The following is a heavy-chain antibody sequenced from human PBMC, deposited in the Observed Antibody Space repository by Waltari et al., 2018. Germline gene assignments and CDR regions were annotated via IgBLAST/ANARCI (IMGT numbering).Heavy chain of an antibody. CDR2: ISSSSSYI. J-gene: IGHJ6*03. Sequence: EVQLVESGGGLVKPGGSLRLSCAASGFTFSSYSMNWFRQAPGKGLEWVSSISSSSSYIYYADSVKGRFTISRDNAKNSLYLQMNSLRAEDTAVYYCMGTTGYYYYMDVWGKGTTVTVSS. CDR1: GFTFSSYS. CDR3: MGTTGYYYYMDV. V-gene: IGHV3-21*01. D-gene: IGHD1-26*01.